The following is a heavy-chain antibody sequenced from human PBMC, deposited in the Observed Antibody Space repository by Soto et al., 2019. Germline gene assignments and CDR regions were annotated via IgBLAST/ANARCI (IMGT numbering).Heavy chain of an antibody. CDR1: GYTFTHYA. CDR2: INAGSGNT. J-gene: IGHJ5*02. V-gene: IGHV1-3*01. Sequence: QVQLVQSGAEVKKPGASVKVSCTASGYTFTHYAIHWVRHAPGQRLEWMGFINAGSGNTKYSQTFQGRLTFTKDTSASTAYMDLSSLRGEDTAICYVARGLAADGAWGQGTLVTVSS. CDR3: ARGLAADGA. D-gene: IGHD6-13*01.